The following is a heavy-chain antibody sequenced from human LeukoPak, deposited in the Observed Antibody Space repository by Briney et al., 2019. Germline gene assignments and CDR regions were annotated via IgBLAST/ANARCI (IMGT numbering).Heavy chain of an antibody. CDR3: ARLLREYCNSTSCNRIYFDY. V-gene: IGHV3-66*01. D-gene: IGHD2-2*01. CDR1: GFTVSDNY. CDR2: IYSGGKT. J-gene: IGHJ4*02. Sequence: GGSLRLSCAASGFTVSDNYMSWVRQAPGKGLEWVSVIYSGGKTYYADSVKGRLTISRENSKNTLYLQMNSLRVEDTAVYYCARLLREYCNSTSCNRIYFDYWGQGTLVTVSS.